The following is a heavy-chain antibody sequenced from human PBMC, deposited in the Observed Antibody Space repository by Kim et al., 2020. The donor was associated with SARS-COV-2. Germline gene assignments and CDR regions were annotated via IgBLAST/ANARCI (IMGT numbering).Heavy chain of an antibody. D-gene: IGHD3-22*01. J-gene: IGHJ4*02. CDR3: ASNLGYSGGYTSDY. V-gene: IGHV3-48*02. Sequence: ADSVRCRFTITRDNAKNSLFLQMSSLGDEAAAVYYCASNLGYSGGYTSDYWGQGTLVTVSS.